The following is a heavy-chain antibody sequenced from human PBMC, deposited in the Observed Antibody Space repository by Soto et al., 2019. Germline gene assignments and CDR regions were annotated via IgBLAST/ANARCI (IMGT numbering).Heavy chain of an antibody. J-gene: IGHJ5*02. V-gene: IGHV4-59*12. CDR2: ISFTGST. D-gene: IGHD3-10*01. CDR1: DGSISSDC. Sequence: SETLSLTCTVSDGSISSDCWSWIRQPPGKGLEWIGYISFTGSTIYNPSLESRTTISLDTSKNQVSLKLKSVTAADTAVYFCASVGELPVWFDPWGRGTLVTVSS. CDR3: ASVGELPVWFDP.